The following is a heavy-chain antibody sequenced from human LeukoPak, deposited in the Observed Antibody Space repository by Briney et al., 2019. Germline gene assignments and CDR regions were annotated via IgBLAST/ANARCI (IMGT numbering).Heavy chain of an antibody. Sequence: ASVRVSCKASGYTFTSYYMHWVRQAPGQGLEWMGIINPSGGSTSYAQKFQGRVTMTRDTSTSTVYMELSSLRSEDTAVYYCARVGYSYGYGLGSWFDPWGQGTLVTVSS. J-gene: IGHJ5*02. D-gene: IGHD5-18*01. CDR3: ARVGYSYGYGLGSWFDP. CDR1: GYTFTSYY. V-gene: IGHV1-46*01. CDR2: INPSGGST.